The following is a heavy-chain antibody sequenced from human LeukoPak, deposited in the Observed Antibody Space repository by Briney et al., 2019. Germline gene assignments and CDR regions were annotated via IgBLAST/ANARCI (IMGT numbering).Heavy chain of an antibody. D-gene: IGHD6-19*01. V-gene: IGHV1-18*01. Sequence: ASVKVSCKASGYTFTSYGISWVRQAPGQGLEWMGWISAYNGNTNYAQKLQGRVTMTTDTSTSTAYMKLRSLRSDDTAVYYCARGTAIALADYYYYMDVWGKGTTVTVSS. CDR3: ARGTAIALADYYYYMDV. CDR1: GYTFTSYG. J-gene: IGHJ6*03. CDR2: ISAYNGNT.